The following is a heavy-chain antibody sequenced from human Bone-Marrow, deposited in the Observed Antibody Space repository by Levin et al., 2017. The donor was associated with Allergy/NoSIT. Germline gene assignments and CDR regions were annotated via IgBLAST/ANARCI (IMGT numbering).Heavy chain of an antibody. D-gene: IGHD2-15*01. Sequence: LSLTCAASGFPFSSSGMHWVRQAPGEGLEWVAVIWYDGSNKYYADSVKGRFTISRDNSKNTLYLQMNSLRAEDTAVYYCARTGVVVVVAAPYMDVWGKGTTVTVSS. CDR1: GFPFSSSG. V-gene: IGHV3-33*01. CDR2: IWYDGSNK. J-gene: IGHJ6*03. CDR3: ARTGVVVVVAAPYMDV.